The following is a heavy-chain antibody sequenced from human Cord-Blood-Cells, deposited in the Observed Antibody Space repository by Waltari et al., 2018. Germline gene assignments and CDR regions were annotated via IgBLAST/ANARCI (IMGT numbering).Heavy chain of an antibody. D-gene: IGHD3-3*01. CDR2: IYYSGST. J-gene: IGHJ4*02. V-gene: IGHV4-39*01. CDR1: GGSISSSSYY. CDR3: ARLDFWSGYYDY. Sequence: QLQLQESGPGLVKPSETLSLTCTVSGGSISSSSYYWGWIRQPPGKGLEWIGSIYYSGSTYYNPSLTSRVTISVDTSKNQFSLKLSSVTAADTAVYYCARLDFWSGYYDYWGQGTLVTVSS.